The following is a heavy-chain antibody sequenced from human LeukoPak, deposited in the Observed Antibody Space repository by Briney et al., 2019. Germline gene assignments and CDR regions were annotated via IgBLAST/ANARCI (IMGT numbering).Heavy chain of an antibody. CDR3: ARVPLGGLAYDSSDSDY. D-gene: IGHD3-22*01. V-gene: IGHV3-53*01. CDR1: GFTVSSNY. CDR2: IYSGGST. J-gene: IGHJ4*02. Sequence: GRSLRLSCAASGFTVSSNYMSWVRQAPGKGLEWVSVIYSGGSTYYADSVKGRFTIFRDNSKNTLYLQMNSLRAEDTAVYYCARVPLGGLAYDSSDSDYWGQGTLVTVSS.